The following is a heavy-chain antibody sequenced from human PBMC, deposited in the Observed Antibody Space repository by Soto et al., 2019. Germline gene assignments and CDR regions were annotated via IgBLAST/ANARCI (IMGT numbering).Heavy chain of an antibody. D-gene: IGHD2-2*01. CDR3: ARIVVPAAIRLDP. CDR2: IYYSGST. CDR1: GGSISSSSYY. J-gene: IGHJ5*02. V-gene: IGHV4-39*01. Sequence: QLQLQESGPGLVKPSETLSLTCTVSGGSISSSSYYWGWIRQPPGKGLEWIGSIYYSGSTYYNPSLKSRVTISVDTSKNQFSLKLSSVTAADTAVYYCARIVVPAAIRLDPWGQGTLVTVSS.